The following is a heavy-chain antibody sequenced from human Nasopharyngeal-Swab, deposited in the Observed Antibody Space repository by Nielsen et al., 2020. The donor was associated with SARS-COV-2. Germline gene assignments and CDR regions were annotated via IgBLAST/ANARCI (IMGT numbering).Heavy chain of an antibody. CDR2: INPSGGST. CDR3: ARGAYYGSGSYFHYYYGVDV. Sequence: WVRQALGQGLEWMGIINPSGGSTSYAQKFQGRVTMTRDTSTSTVYMELSSLRSEDTAVYYCARGAYYGSGSYFHYYYGVDVWGQGTTVTVSS. J-gene: IGHJ6*02. V-gene: IGHV1-46*01. D-gene: IGHD3-10*01.